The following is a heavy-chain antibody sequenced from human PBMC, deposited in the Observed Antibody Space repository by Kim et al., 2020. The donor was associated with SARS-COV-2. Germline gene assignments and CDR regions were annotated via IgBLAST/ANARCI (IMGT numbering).Heavy chain of an antibody. CDR3: AVVTGADYLDH. D-gene: IGHD3-9*01. Sequence: YAESVKGRFTVSRDDGKNSVFLQMNSLKTEDTALYYCAVVTGADYLDHWGQGTLVTVSS. J-gene: IGHJ4*02. V-gene: IGHV3-11*03.